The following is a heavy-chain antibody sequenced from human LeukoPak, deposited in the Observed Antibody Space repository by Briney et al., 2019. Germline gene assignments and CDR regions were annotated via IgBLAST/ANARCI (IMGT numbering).Heavy chain of an antibody. CDR1: GFTFSSYW. J-gene: IGHJ4*02. Sequence: GGSLRLSCAASGFTFSSYWMHWVRQAPGKGLVWVSRINTDGSSTSYADSVKGRFTISRDNAKNSLYLQMNSLRAEDTAVYYCARDLSHGSGSYYFDYWGQGTLVTVSS. V-gene: IGHV3-74*01. CDR3: ARDLSHGSGSYYFDY. CDR2: INTDGSST. D-gene: IGHD3-10*01.